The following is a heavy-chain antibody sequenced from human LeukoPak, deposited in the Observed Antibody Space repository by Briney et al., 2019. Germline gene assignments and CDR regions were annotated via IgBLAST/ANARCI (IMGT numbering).Heavy chain of an antibody. CDR2: ISYDGSNK. D-gene: IGHD6-19*01. Sequence: GRSLRLSCAASGFTLSSYGMRWVRQAPGKGLEWVAVISYDGSNKYYADSVKGRFTISRDNSKNTLYLQMNSLRAEDTAVYYCAKHVIAVAGNNWFDPWGQGTLVTVSS. V-gene: IGHV3-30*18. CDR3: AKHVIAVAGNNWFDP. CDR1: GFTLSSYG. J-gene: IGHJ5*02.